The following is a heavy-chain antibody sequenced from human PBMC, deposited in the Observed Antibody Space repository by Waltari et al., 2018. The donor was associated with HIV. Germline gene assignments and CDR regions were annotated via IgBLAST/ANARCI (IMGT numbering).Heavy chain of an antibody. V-gene: IGHV3-66*02. Sequence: EVQLVESGGGLVQPGGSLRLSCAASGFTVSRNYMSWVRQGPGKGLGWVSVIYSGGSTYYADSVKGRFTISRDNSKNTLYLQMNSLRAEDTAVYYCARDRASGSSSRAGGMDVWGQGTTVTVSS. CDR1: GFTVSRNY. CDR2: IYSGGST. CDR3: ARDRASGSSSRAGGMDV. J-gene: IGHJ6*02. D-gene: IGHD6-6*01.